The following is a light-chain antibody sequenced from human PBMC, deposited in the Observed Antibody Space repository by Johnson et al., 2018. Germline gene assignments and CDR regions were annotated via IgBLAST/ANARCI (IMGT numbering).Light chain of an antibody. CDR1: SSNIGNNY. CDR2: DNN. J-gene: IGLJ1*01. V-gene: IGLV1-51*01. Sequence: QSVLTQPPSVSAAPGQKVTISCSGSSSNIGNNYVSWYQQLPGTAPKLLIYDNNKRPSGIPDRFSGSKSGTSATLGITGLQTGDEADYYCGTWDSSLSAGNVLGPGTKVTV. CDR3: GTWDSSLSAGNV.